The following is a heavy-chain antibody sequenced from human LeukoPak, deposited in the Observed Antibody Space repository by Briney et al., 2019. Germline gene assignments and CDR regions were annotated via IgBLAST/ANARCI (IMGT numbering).Heavy chain of an antibody. CDR3: SRGGSSSPLGLDN. V-gene: IGHV1-18*01. CDR1: GYTFASYD. CDR2: ISTCNGNT. Sequence: GASVKVSCRASGYTFASYDISWVRQAPGQGLEWLGWISTCNGNTNYAQKVQGRVTMTTDTSTSTAYMELRSLRSDDTAVYYCSRGGSSSPLGLDNWGQGTLVTVSS. D-gene: IGHD6-6*01. J-gene: IGHJ4*02.